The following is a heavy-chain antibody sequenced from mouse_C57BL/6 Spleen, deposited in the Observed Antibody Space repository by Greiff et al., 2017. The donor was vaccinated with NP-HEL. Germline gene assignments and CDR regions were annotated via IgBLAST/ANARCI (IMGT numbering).Heavy chain of an antibody. Sequence: QVQLQQPGAELVKPGASVKMSCKASGYTFTSYSITWVKQRSGQGLEWIGDIYPGSGSTNYNEKFKSKATLTVDTSSSTAYMQLSSLTSEDSAVYYCARGNYSYDVHYYAMDYWGQGTSVTVSS. J-gene: IGHJ4*01. CDR3: ARGNYSYDVHYYAMDY. V-gene: IGHV1-55*01. D-gene: IGHD2-12*01. CDR1: GYTFTSYS. CDR2: IYPGSGST.